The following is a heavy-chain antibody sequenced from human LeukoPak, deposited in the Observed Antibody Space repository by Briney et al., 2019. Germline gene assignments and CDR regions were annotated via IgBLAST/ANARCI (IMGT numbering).Heavy chain of an antibody. CDR2: MNPNSGNT. V-gene: IGHV1-8*01. J-gene: IGHJ4*02. CDR3: ARGRVGELPLDY. Sequence: EASVKVSCKASGYTFTSYDINWVRQATGQGLEWMGWMNPNSGNTGYAQKFQGRVTMTRNTSISTAYMELSSLRSEDTAVYYCARGRVGELPLDYWGQGTLVTVSS. D-gene: IGHD3-10*01. CDR1: GYTFTSYD.